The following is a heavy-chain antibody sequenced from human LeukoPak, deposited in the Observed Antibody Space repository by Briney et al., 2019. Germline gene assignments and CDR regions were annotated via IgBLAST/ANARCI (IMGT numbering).Heavy chain of an antibody. CDR1: GYTLTELS. CDR3: ARGTSGSYYS. J-gene: IGHJ4*02. Sequence: ASVKVSCKVSGYTLTELSMHWVRQAPGKGLEWMGGFDPEDGETIYAQRFQGRVTLTRDMSTSTVYMELSSLRSEDTAVYYCARGTSGSYYSWGQGTLVIVSS. D-gene: IGHD1-26*01. CDR2: FDPEDGET. V-gene: IGHV1-24*01.